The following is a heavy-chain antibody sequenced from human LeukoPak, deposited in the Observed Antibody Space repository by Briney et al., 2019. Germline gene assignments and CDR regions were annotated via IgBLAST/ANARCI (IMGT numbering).Heavy chain of an antibody. Sequence: SETLSLTCTVSGGSISSYYWSWIRQPPGKGLEWIGYIYDSGSTNYNPPLKSRVTISEDTPKNQFSLKLRSVTAADTAVYYCARPGKNNWYYFEYWGQGTLVTVSS. CDR2: IYDSGST. J-gene: IGHJ4*02. D-gene: IGHD1-1*01. CDR3: ARPGKNNWYYFEY. CDR1: GGSISSYY. V-gene: IGHV4-59*08.